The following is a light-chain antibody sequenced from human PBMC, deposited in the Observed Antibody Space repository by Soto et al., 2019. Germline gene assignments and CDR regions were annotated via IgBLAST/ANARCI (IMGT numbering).Light chain of an antibody. CDR3: SSYSSTTTREV. CDR1: SSDVGGYNF. V-gene: IGLV2-14*01. Sequence: QSVLTQPASVSGSPGQSITISCTGTSSDVGGYNFVSWYQHHPGTPPKLIIYEVIHRPSGVSNRFSGSKSAITASLTISGPQVEDEADYFGSSYSSTTTREVFGTGTKLT. CDR2: EVI. J-gene: IGLJ1*01.